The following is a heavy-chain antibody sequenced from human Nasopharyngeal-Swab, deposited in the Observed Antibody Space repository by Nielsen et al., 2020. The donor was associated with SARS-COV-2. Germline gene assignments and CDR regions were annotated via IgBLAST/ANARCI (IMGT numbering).Heavy chain of an antibody. CDR1: GYKFSSYY. CDR2: TYPGGSDT. CDR3: ASSPKGTTGYDY. J-gene: IGHJ4*02. Sequence: GGSLRLSCQASGYKFSSYYIAWVRQVPGQGLEGVGITYPGGSDTRYSPSFQGQVTISADQSISTAYLHWSSLQASDTAIYYCASSPKGTTGYDYWGQGTLVTVSS. V-gene: IGHV5-51*01. D-gene: IGHD4-11*01.